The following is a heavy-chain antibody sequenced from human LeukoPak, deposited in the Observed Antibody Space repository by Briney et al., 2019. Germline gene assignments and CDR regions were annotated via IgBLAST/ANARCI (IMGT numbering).Heavy chain of an antibody. Sequence: SQTLSLTCTVSGGSISSGGYYWSWIRQHPGKGLEWIGYIYYSGSTYYNPSLKSRVTISVDTSKDQFSLKLSSVAAADTAVYYCARVAGYSYQYFDYWGQGTLVTVSS. D-gene: IGHD5-18*01. V-gene: IGHV4-31*03. CDR1: GGSISSGGYY. CDR2: IYYSGST. CDR3: ARVAGYSYQYFDY. J-gene: IGHJ4*02.